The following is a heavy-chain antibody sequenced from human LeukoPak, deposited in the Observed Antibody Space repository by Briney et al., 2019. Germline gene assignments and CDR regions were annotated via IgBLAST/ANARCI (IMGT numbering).Heavy chain of an antibody. CDR2: ISGSGGST. CDR3: ARDLGFGAKGY. CDR1: GFTFDDYG. V-gene: IGHV3-23*01. Sequence: PGGSLRLSCAASGFTFDDYGMSWVRQAPGKGLEWVSAISGSGGSTYYADSVKGRFTISRDNSKNTLYLQMNSLRAEDTAVYYCARDLGFGAKGYWGQGTLVTVSS. D-gene: IGHD3-10*01. J-gene: IGHJ4*02.